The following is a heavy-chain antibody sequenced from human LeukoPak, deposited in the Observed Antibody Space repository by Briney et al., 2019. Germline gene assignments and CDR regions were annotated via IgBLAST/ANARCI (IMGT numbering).Heavy chain of an antibody. J-gene: IGHJ4*02. V-gene: IGHV3-23*01. CDR2: ISGSGGST. Sequence: GGSLRLSCAASGFTFSSYAMSWVRQAPGKGLEWVSVISGSGGSTYYADSVKGRFTISRDNSKNTLYLQMNSPRAEDTAVYYCAKGTEYYYDRSGYYLYWGQGTLVTVSS. CDR1: GFTFSSYA. CDR3: AKGTEYYYDRSGYYLY. D-gene: IGHD3-22*01.